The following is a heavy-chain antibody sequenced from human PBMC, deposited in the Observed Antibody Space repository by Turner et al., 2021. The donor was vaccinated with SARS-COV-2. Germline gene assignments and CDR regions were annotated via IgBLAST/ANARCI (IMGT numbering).Heavy chain of an antibody. CDR1: GGTFSSYA. D-gene: IGHD1-7*01. CDR2: IIPILGIA. Sequence: QVQLVQSGAEVKKPGSSVKVSCKASGGTFSSYAISWVRQDPGQGLEWMGGIIPILGIANYAQKFQGRVTITADKSTSTAYMELSTLRSEDTAVYYCARASPTGTTKDYWGQGTLVTVSS. V-gene: IGHV1-69*10. CDR3: ARASPTGTTKDY. J-gene: IGHJ4*02.